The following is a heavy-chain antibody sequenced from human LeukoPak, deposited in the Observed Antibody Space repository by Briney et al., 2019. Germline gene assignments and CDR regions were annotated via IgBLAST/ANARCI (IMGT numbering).Heavy chain of an antibody. V-gene: IGHV3-23*01. J-gene: IGHJ4*02. CDR2: ISGSGGST. CDR1: GFTFSSYG. Sequence: GGSLRLSCAASGFTFSSYGMSWVRQAPGKGLEWVSGISGSGGSTYYADSVKGRFTISRDNAKNSLYLQMNSLRAEDTALYYCARDRYDILTLYYFDYWGQGTLATVSS. D-gene: IGHD3-9*01. CDR3: ARDRYDILTLYYFDY.